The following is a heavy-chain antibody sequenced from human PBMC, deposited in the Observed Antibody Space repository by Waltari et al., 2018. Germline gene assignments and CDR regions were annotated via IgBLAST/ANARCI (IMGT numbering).Heavy chain of an antibody. D-gene: IGHD2-8*01. CDR2: ISTDGPIT. CDR1: GFTFSDYW. CDR3: ARVGYAASSLAFDI. V-gene: IGHV3-74*01. J-gene: IGHJ3*02. Sequence: EVQLVESGGGLVQPGGSLRLSCAASGFTFSDYWMHWVRQAPDKGLVLSSHISTDGPITTYADSVKGRFTSSRHNAKNTLYLEMNSLRPEDTAVYYCARVGYAASSLAFDIWGQGTVVTVSS.